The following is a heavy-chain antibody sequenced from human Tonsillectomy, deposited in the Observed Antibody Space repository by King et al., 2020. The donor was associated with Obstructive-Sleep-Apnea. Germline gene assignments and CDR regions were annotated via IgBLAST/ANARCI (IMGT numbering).Heavy chain of an antibody. Sequence: VQLVESGGGVFQPGRSLRLSCAASGFTVNTYAMHWVRQAPGKGLDWIAITSYDGTKKYYADSFKGRFTISRDNSKNTLYLQMNSLRPEDTAIYYCARSSYRNSWYYPDYWGQGTLVTVSS. D-gene: IGHD6-6*01. J-gene: IGHJ4*02. V-gene: IGHV3-30*04. CDR2: TSYDGTKK. CDR1: GFTVNTYA. CDR3: ARSSYRNSWYYPDY.